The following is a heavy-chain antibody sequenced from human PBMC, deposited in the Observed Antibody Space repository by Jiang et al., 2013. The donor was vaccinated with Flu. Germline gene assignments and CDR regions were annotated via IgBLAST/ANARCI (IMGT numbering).Heavy chain of an antibody. CDR3: AREGYGSGRGDY. J-gene: IGHJ4*02. CDR1: GDSISSGSYY. CDR2: IYYSGST. V-gene: IGHV4-39*07. Sequence: GSGLVKPSETLSLTCTVSGDSISSGSYYWGWFRQPPGKGLEWIGSIYYSGSTYYNPSLKSRVTISLDTSKNQFSLMLNSVTAADTAAYYCAREGYGSGRGDYWGQGTLVTV. D-gene: IGHD3-10*01.